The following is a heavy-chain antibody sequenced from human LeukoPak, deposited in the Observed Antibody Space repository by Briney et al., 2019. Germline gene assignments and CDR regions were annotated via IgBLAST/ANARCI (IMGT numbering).Heavy chain of an antibody. D-gene: IGHD3-10*01. Sequence: SETLSLTCTVSGGSISSYYWSWIRQPPGKGLEWIGYIYYSGSTYYNPSLKSRVTISVDTSKNQFSLKLSSVTAADTAVYYCASPREGWFGEEDAFDIWGQGTMVTVSS. CDR2: IYYSGST. CDR1: GGSISSYY. V-gene: IGHV4-59*06. CDR3: ASPREGWFGEEDAFDI. J-gene: IGHJ3*02.